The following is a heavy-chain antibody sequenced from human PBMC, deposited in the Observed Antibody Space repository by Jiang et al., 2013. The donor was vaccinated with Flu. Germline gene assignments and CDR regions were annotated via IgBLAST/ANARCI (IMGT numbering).Heavy chain of an antibody. V-gene: IGHV3-15*01. CDR2: IKTETEAETA. D-gene: IGHD2-15*01. J-gene: IGHJ4*02. CDR1: GFRFRESW. CDR3: VGWWPYY. Sequence: VQLVESGGDLVKPGGSLRLSCVVSGFRFRESWMSWVRQAPGKGLEWIGRIKTETEAETADYAGPAKGRFVISRDDSKDTVYLQMNKLKIDDTGRYYCVGWWPYYWGREPWSPSPQ.